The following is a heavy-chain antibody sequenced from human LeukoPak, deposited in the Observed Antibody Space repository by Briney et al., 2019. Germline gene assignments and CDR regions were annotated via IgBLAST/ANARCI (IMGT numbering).Heavy chain of an antibody. D-gene: IGHD2-21*01. CDR1: GGSISSFY. CDR2: IYNSGST. J-gene: IGHJ4*02. V-gene: IGHV4-59*01. CDR3: ARTPGE. Sequence: PSETLSLTCTVSGGSISSFYWSWIRQPPGKGLEWIGNIYNSGSTIYNASLKSRVTISADTSKNQFSLKLSSVTAADTAVYFCARTPGEWGQGTLVTVSS.